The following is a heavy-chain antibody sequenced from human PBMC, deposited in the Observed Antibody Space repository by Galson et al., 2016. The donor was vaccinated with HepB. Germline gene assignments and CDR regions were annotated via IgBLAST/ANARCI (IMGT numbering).Heavy chain of an antibody. D-gene: IGHD3-3*01. CDR1: GFTVSSNY. Sequence: SLRLSCAASGFTVSSNYMSWVRQAPGKGLEWVSIIYGNGNANYADSVKGRFTLSRHNSENTLYLQMNSLGPEDTAEYYCAKGGHSGTYDVGYYDFWGQGTLVTVSS. J-gene: IGHJ4*02. CDR2: IYGNGNA. V-gene: IGHV3-53*04. CDR3: AKGGHSGTYDVGYYDF.